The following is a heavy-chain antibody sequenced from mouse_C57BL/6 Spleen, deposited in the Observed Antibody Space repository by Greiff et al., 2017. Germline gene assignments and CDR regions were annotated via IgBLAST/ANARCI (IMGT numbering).Heavy chain of an antibody. D-gene: IGHD1-1*01. J-gene: IGHJ2*01. CDR3: ARTGLYGVDD. CDR2: IHPNSGST. Sequence: QVQLQQPGAELVKPGASVKLSCKASGYTFTSYWMHWVKQRPGQGLEWIGMIHPNSGSTNYNEKFKSKATLTVDKSSSTAYMQLRSLTSEDSAVYYCARTGLYGVDDWGQGTTLTVSS. CDR1: GYTFTSYW. V-gene: IGHV1-64*01.